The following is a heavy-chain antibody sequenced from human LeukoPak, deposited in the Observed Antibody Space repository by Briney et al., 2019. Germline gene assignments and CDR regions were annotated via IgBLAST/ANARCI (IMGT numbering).Heavy chain of an antibody. CDR2: ISWNSGSI. CDR1: GFTYDDYA. CDR3: AKDSASGYSGYDYPDY. J-gene: IGHJ4*02. Sequence: GGSLRLSGEASGFTYDDYAMHWVRQAPGKGLEWVSHISWNSGSIGYADSVMGRFTISRDNAKNSLYLQMNSLRAEDTALYYCAKDSASGYSGYDYPDYWGQGTLVTVSS. V-gene: IGHV3-9*01. D-gene: IGHD5-12*01.